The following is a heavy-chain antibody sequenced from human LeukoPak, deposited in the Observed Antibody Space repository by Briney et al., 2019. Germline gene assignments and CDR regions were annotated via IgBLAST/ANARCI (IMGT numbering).Heavy chain of an antibody. CDR2: INSDRSST. CDR3: ARSHRGAYYYYGMDV. J-gene: IGHJ6*02. V-gene: IGHV3-74*03. CDR1: GFTFSYYW. Sequence: GGSLRLSCTASGFTFSYYWMHWVRQAPGKGLVWVSRINSDRSSTKYADSVKDRFTISRDNAKNTLFLQVNSLRAEDTAVYYRARSHRGAYYYYGMDVWRQGTAVTVSS.